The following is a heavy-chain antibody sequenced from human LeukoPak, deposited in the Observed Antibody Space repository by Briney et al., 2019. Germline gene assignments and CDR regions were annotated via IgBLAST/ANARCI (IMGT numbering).Heavy chain of an antibody. CDR1: GGTFSSYA. Sequence: SVKVSCKASGGTFSSYAISWVRQAPGQGLEWMGGIIPIFGTANYAQKFQGRVTITADKSTSTAYMELSSLRSEDTAVYHCARLNGGSGAFDIWGQGTMVTVSS. D-gene: IGHD3-10*01. CDR2: IIPIFGTA. J-gene: IGHJ3*02. CDR3: ARLNGGSGAFDI. V-gene: IGHV1-69*06.